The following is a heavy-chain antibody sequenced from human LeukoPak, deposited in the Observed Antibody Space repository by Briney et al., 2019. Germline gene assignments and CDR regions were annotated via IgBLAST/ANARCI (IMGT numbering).Heavy chain of an antibody. V-gene: IGHV3-64D*06. D-gene: IGHD6-13*01. J-gene: IGHJ4*02. CDR3: VNDGRWYWNY. CDR2: ISSNGGST. CDR1: GFTFSNYA. Sequence: GGSLRLSCSASGFTFSNYAMHWVRQAPGKGLEYVSAISSNGGSTYYADSVKGRFTISRDNSMNTLYLQMRSLRAEDTAVYYCVNDGRWYWNYWGQGTLVTVSS.